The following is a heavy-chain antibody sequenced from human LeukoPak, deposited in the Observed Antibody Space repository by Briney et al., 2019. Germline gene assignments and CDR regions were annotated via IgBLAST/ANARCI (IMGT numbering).Heavy chain of an antibody. CDR1: GFTFSSSD. D-gene: IGHD2-21*01. J-gene: IGHJ3*02. CDR2: IRYDGSNN. V-gene: IGHV3-30*02. Sequence: GGSLRLSCAASGFTFSSSDVHWVRQAPGKGLEWVAFIRYDGSNNYYADSVKGRFTISRDNSKNTLYLQMNSLRAEDTAVYYCAKDTGRRIIGVAYAAFDIWGQGTMVTVSS. CDR3: AKDTGRRIIGVAYAAFDI.